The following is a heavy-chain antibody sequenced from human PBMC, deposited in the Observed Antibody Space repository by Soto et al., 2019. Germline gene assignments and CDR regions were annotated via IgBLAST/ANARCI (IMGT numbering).Heavy chain of an antibody. Sequence: ASVKVSCKAFGYSLTTDYMHWVRQAPGQGLEKMAIMNPSGSSTSYPQKFQDRLTMARDTSTSTVYMELRSLRSEDTAIYYCARDRSGFHWFDAWGQGTLVTVSS. CDR3: ARDRSGFHWFDA. J-gene: IGHJ5*02. CDR2: MNPSGSST. V-gene: IGHV1-46*01. D-gene: IGHD3-22*01. CDR1: GYSLTTDY.